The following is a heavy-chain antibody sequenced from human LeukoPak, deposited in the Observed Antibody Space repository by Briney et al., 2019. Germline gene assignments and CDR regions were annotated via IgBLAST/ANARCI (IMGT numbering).Heavy chain of an antibody. CDR1: GFIFSNYG. Sequence: SGGSLRLSCAASGFIFSNYGMHWVRQPPGKGLEWVAFIRSDGSDRYYAASVKGRFTISRDNSKNTLYLQMNSLRAEDTAVYYCAKDLVWFWPSSWGFDYWGQGTLVTVSS. J-gene: IGHJ4*02. V-gene: IGHV3-30*02. D-gene: IGHD6-13*01. CDR2: IRSDGSDR. CDR3: AKDLVWFWPSSWGFDY.